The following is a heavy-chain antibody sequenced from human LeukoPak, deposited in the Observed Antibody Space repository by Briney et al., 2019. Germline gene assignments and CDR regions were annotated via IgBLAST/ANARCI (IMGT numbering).Heavy chain of an antibody. CDR1: GYTFTGYY. CDR3: ARTGEIATTIPYSMDV. Sequence: ASVKVSRKASGYTFTGYYMHWVRQAPGQGLEWMGWINPNSGGTNYAQKFQGRVTMTRDTSISTAYMELSSLRCDDTAVYYCARTGEIATTIPYSMDVWGQGTTVTVSS. V-gene: IGHV1-2*02. D-gene: IGHD2-21*01. CDR2: INPNSGGT. J-gene: IGHJ6*02.